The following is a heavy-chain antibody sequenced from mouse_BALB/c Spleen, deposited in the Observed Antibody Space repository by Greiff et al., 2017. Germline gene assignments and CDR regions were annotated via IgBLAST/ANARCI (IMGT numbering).Heavy chain of an antibody. CDR3: ARKDGNLAMDY. Sequence: VQLQQSGPELMKPGASVKISCKASGYSFNSYYMHWVKQSHGKSLEWIGYIDPFNGGTSYNQKFKGKATLTVDKSSSTAYMHLSSLTSEDSAVYYCARKDGNLAMDYWGQGTSVTVSS. V-gene: IGHV1S135*01. J-gene: IGHJ4*01. D-gene: IGHD2-1*01. CDR1: GYSFNSYY. CDR2: IDPFNGGT.